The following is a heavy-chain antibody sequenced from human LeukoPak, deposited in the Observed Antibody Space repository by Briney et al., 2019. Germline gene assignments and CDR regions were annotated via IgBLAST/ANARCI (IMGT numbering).Heavy chain of an antibody. CDR1: GFSISSYS. Sequence: PGASLRLSCAAPGFSISSYSMNWIRQPPGKGLEWISNISSTSSTIYFADSVKGRFTIPRDNAKNSLYLQMNSLRDDDKAVYFRARDLSPAVVTPWNFDYWGQGRLVTVFS. CDR2: ISSTSSTI. CDR3: ARDLSPAVVTPWNFDY. D-gene: IGHD4-23*01. J-gene: IGHJ4*02. V-gene: IGHV3-48*02.